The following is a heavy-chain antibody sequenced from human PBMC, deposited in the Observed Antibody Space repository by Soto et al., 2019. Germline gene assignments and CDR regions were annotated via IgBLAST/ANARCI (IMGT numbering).Heavy chain of an antibody. Sequence: SVKVSCKASGGTFSSYAISWVRQAPGQGLEWMGGIIPIFGTANYAQKFQGRVTITADESTSTAYMELSSLRSEDTAVYYCARLSGCSGGSCTTGYFHHWGQGTLVSVSS. CDR2: IIPIFGTA. V-gene: IGHV1-69*13. J-gene: IGHJ1*01. D-gene: IGHD2-15*01. CDR3: ARLSGCSGGSCTTGYFHH. CDR1: GGTFSSYA.